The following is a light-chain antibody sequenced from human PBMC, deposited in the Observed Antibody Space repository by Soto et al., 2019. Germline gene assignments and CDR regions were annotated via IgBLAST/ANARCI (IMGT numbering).Light chain of an antibody. CDR3: CSHAGTRPLV. J-gene: IGLJ2*01. V-gene: IGLV2-11*01. CDR1: NSGIGAYDF. Sequence: QSALTQPRSVSGSPGQSVTISCTGSNSGIGAYDFVSWYQQHPGKVPKVIIYDVTKRPSGVPDRFSASKSGNTASLTISVLQAEDGADYYCCSHAGTRPLVFGGGTQLTVL. CDR2: DVT.